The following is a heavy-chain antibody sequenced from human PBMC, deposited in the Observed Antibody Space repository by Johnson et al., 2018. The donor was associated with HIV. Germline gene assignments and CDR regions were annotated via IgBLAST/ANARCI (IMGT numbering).Heavy chain of an antibody. CDR1: GFTFDDYA. V-gene: IGHV3-9*01. Sequence: VHLVESGGGLVQPGRSLRLSCAASGFTFDDYAMHWVRQAPGKGLEWVSGISWNSGSIGYADSVKGRFTISRDNAKNSLYLQMNSLRAEDTALYYCAKDMVVRENGAFDIWGQGTMVTVSS. CDR3: AKDMVVRENGAFDI. CDR2: ISWNSGSI. J-gene: IGHJ3*02. D-gene: IGHD3-10*01.